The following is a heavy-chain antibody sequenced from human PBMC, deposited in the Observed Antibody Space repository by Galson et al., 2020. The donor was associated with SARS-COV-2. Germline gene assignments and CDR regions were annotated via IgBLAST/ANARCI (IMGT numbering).Heavy chain of an antibody. J-gene: IGHJ4*02. Sequence: GESLKISCRATGYTFLDYGLSWVRQAPGRGLEWMAWISPYNGNTKYAQNFQGRVTVTTDTSTNTVYLELKSLRSGDTAVYYCARDLIVGVNYFDFWGQGTLVTVSS. CDR2: ISPYNGNT. CDR3: ARDLIVGVNYFDF. CDR1: GYTFLDYG. V-gene: IGHV1-18*01. D-gene: IGHD1-26*01.